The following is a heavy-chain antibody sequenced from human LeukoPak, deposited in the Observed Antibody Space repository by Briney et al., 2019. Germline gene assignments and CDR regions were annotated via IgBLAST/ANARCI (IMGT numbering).Heavy chain of an antibody. CDR3: ARVTSYSYGYYDY. CDR2: IYYSGST. D-gene: IGHD5-18*01. CDR1: GGSTSSSSYY. V-gene: IGHV4-39*07. Sequence: SETLSLTCTVSGGSTSSSSYYWGWIRQPPGKGLEWIGSIYYSGSTYYNPSLKSRVTISVDTSKNQFSLKLSSVTAADTAVYYCARVTSYSYGYYDYWGQGTLVTVSS. J-gene: IGHJ4*02.